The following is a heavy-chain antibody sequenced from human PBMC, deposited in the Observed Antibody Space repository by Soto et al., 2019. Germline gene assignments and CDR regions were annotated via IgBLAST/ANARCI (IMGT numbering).Heavy chain of an antibody. CDR2: INSDRSTT. D-gene: IGHD2-15*01. CDR1: GFTLSSYW. CDR3: ARDLTGSGTY. V-gene: IGHV3-74*01. J-gene: IGHJ4*02. Sequence: GGSLRLSCAASGFTLSSYWMHWVRQAPGKGLVWVSRINSDRSTTSYADSVKGRFTISRDNAKNTLDLQMNSLRVEDTAVYYCARDLTGSGTYWGQGTLVTVSS.